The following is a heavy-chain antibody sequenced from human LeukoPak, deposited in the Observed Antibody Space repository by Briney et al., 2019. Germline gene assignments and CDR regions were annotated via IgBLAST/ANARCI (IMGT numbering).Heavy chain of an antibody. CDR3: ARGAHSGSYFLIDY. CDR2: LNPDSGGT. Sequence: ASVWVSCEASGYTFTGYYMHWVRQAPGQGPEWMGWLNPDSGGTNYAQNFQARVTMTRDTSITTAYMELTRLTSDDTAVYYCARGAHSGSYFLIDYWGQGTLVTVSS. J-gene: IGHJ4*02. V-gene: IGHV1-2*02. CDR1: GYTFTGYY. D-gene: IGHD1-26*01.